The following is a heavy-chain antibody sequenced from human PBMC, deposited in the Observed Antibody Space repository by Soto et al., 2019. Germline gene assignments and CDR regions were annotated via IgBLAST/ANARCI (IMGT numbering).Heavy chain of an antibody. J-gene: IGHJ4*02. CDR3: ARNEPGYSGYGFDS. V-gene: IGHV1-2*04. D-gene: IGHD5-12*01. CDR1: GYTFTGYY. CDR2: INPNSGGK. Sequence: QVQLVQSGAEVKKPGASVKVSCKASGYTFTGYYIHWVRQAPGQGLEWMGWINPNSGGKNYAQKFQGWVTMTRDTSISTVYMQLSRLKSDDTAVYYCARNEPGYSGYGFDSWGQGTLVTVSS.